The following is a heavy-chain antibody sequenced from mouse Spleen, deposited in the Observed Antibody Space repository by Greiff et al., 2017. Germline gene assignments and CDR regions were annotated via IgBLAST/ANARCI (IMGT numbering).Heavy chain of an antibody. CDR3: ARDYYGRYAMDY. J-gene: IGHJ4*01. D-gene: IGHD1-2*01. CDR2: IYPGDGDT. Sequence: QVQLKESGPELVKPGASVKISCKASGYAFSSSWMNWVKQRPGKGLEWIGRIYPGDGDTNYNGKFKGKATLTADKSSSTAYMQLSSLTSEDSAVYFCARDYYGRYAMDYWGRGTSVTVSS. V-gene: IGHV1-82*01. CDR1: GYAFSSSW.